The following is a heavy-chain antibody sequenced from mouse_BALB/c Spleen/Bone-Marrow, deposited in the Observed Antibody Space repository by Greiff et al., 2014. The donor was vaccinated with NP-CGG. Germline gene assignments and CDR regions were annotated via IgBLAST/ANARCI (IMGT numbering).Heavy chain of an antibody. Sequence: VQLQESGPGLVAPSQSLSITCTVSGFSFTDYGVSWIRQPPGKGLEWLGVIWGGGITYYNSTLKSRRSISKDNSKSQVFLKMNSLQTDDTAMYYCAKHDTTVVLDYWGQGTTLTVSS. J-gene: IGHJ2*01. CDR2: IWGGGIT. CDR1: GFSFTDYG. D-gene: IGHD1-1*01. V-gene: IGHV2-6-5*01. CDR3: AKHDTTVVLDY.